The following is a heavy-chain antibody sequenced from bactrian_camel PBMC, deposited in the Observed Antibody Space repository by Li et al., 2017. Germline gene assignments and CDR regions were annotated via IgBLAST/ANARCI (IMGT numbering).Heavy chain of an antibody. V-gene: IGHV3S1*01. D-gene: IGHD5*01. CDR1: GYTYSVLC. CDR3: AKVGSLGITEWDFEDY. Sequence: HVQLVESGGGSVQAGGSLRLSCADSGYTYSVLCWGWFRQVPGQERAAVATINTVDGTTNYVASVRGRFTISRDNAKNTVYLQMNSLKSEDTALYYCAKVGSLGITEWDFEDYWGQGTQVTVS. CDR2: INTVDGTT. J-gene: IGHJ4*01.